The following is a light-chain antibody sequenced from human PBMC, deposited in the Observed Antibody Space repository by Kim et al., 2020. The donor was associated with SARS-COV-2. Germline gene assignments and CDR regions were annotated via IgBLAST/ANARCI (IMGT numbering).Light chain of an antibody. CDR3: QQYDNY. J-gene: IGKJ2*01. V-gene: IGKV1-5*03. CDR1: QSNSMW. Sequence: PLSASVGDRVIITCRASQSNSMWLAWYQQKPGKAPKFLISKASSLESGVPSRFSGSGSGTEFTLTISSLQPDDFATYYCQQYDNYFGQGTKVDIK. CDR2: KAS.